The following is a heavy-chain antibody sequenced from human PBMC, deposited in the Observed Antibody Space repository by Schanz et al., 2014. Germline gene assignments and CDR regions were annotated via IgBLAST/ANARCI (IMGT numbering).Heavy chain of an antibody. CDR3: ARDQSPYTNSSDVRYFDY. CDR1: GYTFTSYD. CDR2: ISPYNGNT. D-gene: IGHD6-6*01. J-gene: IGHJ4*02. V-gene: IGHV1-18*01. Sequence: QVQLIQSGAEVKKPGASVKVSCTASGYTFTSYDINWVRQAPGQGLEWMGWISPYNGNTNYAPKVQGRVTVTTDTSTSTVYMDLRSLRSDDTAVYYCARDQSPYTNSSDVRYFDYWGQGSLVTVSS.